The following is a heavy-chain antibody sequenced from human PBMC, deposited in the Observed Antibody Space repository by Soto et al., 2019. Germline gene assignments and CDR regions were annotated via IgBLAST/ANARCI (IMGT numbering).Heavy chain of an antibody. D-gene: IGHD5-12*01. CDR2: IYPGDSDT. Sequence: GASLKISCKGSDYNFSTYWIAWVRQMPGKGLEWMGIIYPGDSDTRYSPSFQGQVTISADKSISTAHLQWSSLKASDTAMYYCARPRSGYDYRDGMDVWGQGTTVTVSS. CDR1: DYNFSTYW. CDR3: ARPRSGYDYRDGMDV. J-gene: IGHJ6*02. V-gene: IGHV5-51*01.